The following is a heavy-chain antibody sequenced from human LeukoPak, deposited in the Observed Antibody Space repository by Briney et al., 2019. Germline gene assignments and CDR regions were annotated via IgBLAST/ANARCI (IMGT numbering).Heavy chain of an antibody. CDR2: ISGSGGST. CDR3: AKDSTPILITMVRGAPAGGNAFDI. V-gene: IGHV3-23*01. J-gene: IGHJ3*02. D-gene: IGHD3-10*01. CDR1: GFTFSSYA. Sequence: PGGSLRLSCAASGFTFSSYAMSWVRQAPGKGLEWVSAISGSGGSTYYADSVKGRFTISRDNSKNTLYLQMNSLRAEDTAVYYCAKDSTPILITMVRGAPAGGNAFDIWGQGTMVTVSS.